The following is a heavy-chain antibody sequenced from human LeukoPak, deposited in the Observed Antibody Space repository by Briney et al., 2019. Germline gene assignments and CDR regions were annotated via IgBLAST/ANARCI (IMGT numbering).Heavy chain of an antibody. CDR3: ARDWFCTSGSCYDTFDI. D-gene: IGHD2-15*01. J-gene: IGHJ3*02. V-gene: IGHV1-18*01. CDR2: ISAHNTNA. CDR1: GYTFTSYG. Sequence: GASVKVSCKASGYTFTSYGISWVRQAPGQGLEWMGWISAHNTNARYAQKFQGRVTVTTDTSTSTAYMELRSLTSDDTAVYYCARDWFCTSGSCYDTFDIWGQGTMVTVSS.